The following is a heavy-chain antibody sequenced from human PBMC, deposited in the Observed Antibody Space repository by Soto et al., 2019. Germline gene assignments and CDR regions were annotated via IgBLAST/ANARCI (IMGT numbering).Heavy chain of an antibody. CDR1: GFTFSSYS. V-gene: IGHV3-21*01. Sequence: GGSLRLSCAASGFTFSSYSMNWVRQAPGKGLEWVSSISSSSSYIYYADSVKGRFTISRDNAKNSLYLQMNSLRAEDTAVYYCARDPYYYDSSGYYYYFDYWGQGTLVTVSS. CDR2: ISSSSSYI. J-gene: IGHJ4*02. CDR3: ARDPYYYDSSGYYYYFDY. D-gene: IGHD3-22*01.